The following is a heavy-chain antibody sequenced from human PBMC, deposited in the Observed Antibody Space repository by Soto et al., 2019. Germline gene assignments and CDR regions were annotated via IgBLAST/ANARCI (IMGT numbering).Heavy chain of an antibody. CDR2: ISYDGSNK. D-gene: IGHD3-22*01. V-gene: IGHV3-30-3*02. Sequence: GGSLRLSCAASGFTFSSYAMHWVRQAPGKGLEWVAVISYDGSNKYYADSVKGRFTISRDNSKNTLYLQMNSLRAEDTAVYYCAKHFYDSNDYWGQGTLVTSPQ. J-gene: IGHJ4*02. CDR3: AKHFYDSNDY. CDR1: GFTFSSYA.